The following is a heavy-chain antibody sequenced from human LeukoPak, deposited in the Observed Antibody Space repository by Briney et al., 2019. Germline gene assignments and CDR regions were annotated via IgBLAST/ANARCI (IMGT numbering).Heavy chain of an antibody. V-gene: IGHV4-59*01. Sequence: SETLSLTCTVSGGSISSYYWSWIRQPPGKGLEWIGYIYYSGSTDYNPSLKSRVTISLDTSKNQFSLKVSSVTAADTAVYYCARVGYGSWSYYEDYWGQGTLVTVSS. CDR2: IYYSGST. CDR3: ARVGYGSWSYYEDY. D-gene: IGHD3-10*01. CDR1: GGSISSYY. J-gene: IGHJ4*02.